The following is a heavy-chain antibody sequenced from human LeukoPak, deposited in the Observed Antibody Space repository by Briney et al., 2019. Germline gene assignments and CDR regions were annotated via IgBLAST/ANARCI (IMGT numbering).Heavy chain of an antibody. CDR1: GFTFSSYG. J-gene: IGHJ6*03. D-gene: IGHD3-3*01. CDR3: AKGITIFGVVIRYYYYMDV. Sequence: PGGSLRLSCAASGFTFSSYGMHWVRQAPGKGLEWVAFIRYDGSNKYYADSVKGRFTISRDNSKNTLYLQMNSLRAEDTAVHYCAKGITIFGVVIRYYYYMDVWGKGTTVTVSS. CDR2: IRYDGSNK. V-gene: IGHV3-30*02.